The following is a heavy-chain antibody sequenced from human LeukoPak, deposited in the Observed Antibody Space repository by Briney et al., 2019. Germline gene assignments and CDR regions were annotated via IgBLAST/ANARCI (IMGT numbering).Heavy chain of an antibody. CDR2: ISGSGGST. J-gene: IGHJ4*02. V-gene: IGHV3-23*01. CDR3: AKGYYGGNSGEFDY. Sequence: GGSLRLSCAASGFTFSSYGMSWVRQAPGKGLEWVSAISGSGGSTYYADSVKGRFTISRDNAKNSLYLQMNSLRAEDTALYYCAKGYYGGNSGEFDYWGQGTLVTVSS. D-gene: IGHD4-23*01. CDR1: GFTFSSYG.